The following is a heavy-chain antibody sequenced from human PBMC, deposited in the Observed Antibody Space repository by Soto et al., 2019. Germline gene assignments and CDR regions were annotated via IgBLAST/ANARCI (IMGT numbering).Heavy chain of an antibody. Sequence: QVHLVESGGGVVQPGRSLRLSCAASGFTFRTFAMHWVRQAPGKGLEWVAVISYDGIKGYYGDSVKGRFTVSRDNSKNTLYLQMNSLRPEDTAVYFCAKDYAQYRYYGLDVWGQGTTVTVSS. CDR1: GFTFRTFA. J-gene: IGHJ6*02. CDR2: ISYDGIKG. V-gene: IGHV3-30*18. D-gene: IGHD3-16*01. CDR3: AKDYAQYRYYGLDV.